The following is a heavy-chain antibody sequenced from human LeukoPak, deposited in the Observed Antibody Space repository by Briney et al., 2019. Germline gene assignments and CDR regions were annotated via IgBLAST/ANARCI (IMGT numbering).Heavy chain of an antibody. CDR2: INHSGST. V-gene: IGHV4-34*01. D-gene: IGHD6-19*01. Sequence: PSETLSLTCAAYGGSFSGYYWSWIRQPPGKGLEWIGEINHSGSTNYNPSLKSRVTISVDTSKNQFSLKLSSVTAADTAVYYCARGNSSGWTPHFDYWGQGTLVTVSS. CDR3: ARGNSSGWTPHFDY. J-gene: IGHJ4*02. CDR1: GGSFSGYY.